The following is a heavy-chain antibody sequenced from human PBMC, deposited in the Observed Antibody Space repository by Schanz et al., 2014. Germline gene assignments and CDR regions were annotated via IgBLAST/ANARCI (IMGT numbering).Heavy chain of an antibody. CDR1: GFTFSSYG. D-gene: IGHD3-10*01. CDR3: AKVGLYYYGSGFDY. Sequence: QVQLVESGGGVVQPGGSLRLSCAASGFTFSSYGMLWVRQAPGKGLEWVAFIRYDGSNKYYADSVKGRFTISRDNSKNTLYLQMNSLRAEDTAVYYCAKVGLYYYGSGFDYWGQGTLVTVSS. V-gene: IGHV3-30*02. J-gene: IGHJ4*02. CDR2: IRYDGSNK.